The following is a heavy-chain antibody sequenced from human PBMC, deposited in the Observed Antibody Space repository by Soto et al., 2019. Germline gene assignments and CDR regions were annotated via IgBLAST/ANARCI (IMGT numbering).Heavy chain of an antibody. CDR1: GGSFSGYY. D-gene: IGHD3-16*02. V-gene: IGHV4-34*01. Sequence: SETLSLTCAVYGGSFSGYYWSWIRQPPGKGLEWIGEINHSGSTNYNPSLKSRVTISVDTSKNQFSLKLSSVTAADTAVYYCARAAQDPDYDYIWGSYRSGLTQTFDYWGQGTLVTVSS. CDR3: ARAAQDPDYDYIWGSYRSGLTQTFDY. CDR2: INHSGST. J-gene: IGHJ4*02.